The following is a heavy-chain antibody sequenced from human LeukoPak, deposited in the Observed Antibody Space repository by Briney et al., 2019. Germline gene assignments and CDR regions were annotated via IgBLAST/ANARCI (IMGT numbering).Heavy chain of an antibody. Sequence: ASVKVSCKASGYTFTGPYIHWVRQAPGQGFEWMGWINPNGGDTNYAQKFQGRVTMTRDTSISAAYMEVSRLRFDDTAVYYCARAYNWGYDYWGQGTLVTVSS. V-gene: IGHV1-2*02. CDR1: GYTFTGPY. D-gene: IGHD1-1*01. CDR3: ARAYNWGYDY. CDR2: INPNGGDT. J-gene: IGHJ4*02.